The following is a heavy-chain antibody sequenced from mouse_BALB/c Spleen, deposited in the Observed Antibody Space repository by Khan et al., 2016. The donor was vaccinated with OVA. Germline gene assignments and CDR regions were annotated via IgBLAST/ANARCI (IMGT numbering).Heavy chain of an antibody. J-gene: IGHJ4*01. V-gene: IGHV5-17*02. CDR1: GFTFSSFG. D-gene: IGHD1-1*02. CDR2: ISSGSRTI. Sequence: EVELVESGGGLVQPGGSRKLSCAASGFTFSSFGMHWVRQAPEKGLEWVAFISSGSRTIYYTDTVKGRFTISRDNPKNTLFLQLTSLRSEDTAMYYCARDYWWVLDYWGQGTSVTVSS. CDR3: ARDYWWVLDY.